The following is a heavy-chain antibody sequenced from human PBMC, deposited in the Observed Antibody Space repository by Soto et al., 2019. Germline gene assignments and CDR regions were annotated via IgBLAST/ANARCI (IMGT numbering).Heavy chain of an antibody. CDR2: INHSGSA. J-gene: IGHJ4*02. V-gene: IGHV4-34*01. Sequence: SETLSLTCDVYGGSFSGYIWTWIRQTPGKGLQWIGQINHSGSANYNPSLKSRVTISVHTSKSQLSLELSSVTAADTAVYYCARGLISGSHYSGGWYYFDSWGQGTQVT. D-gene: IGHD1-26*01. CDR3: ARGLISGSHYSGGWYYFDS. CDR1: GGSFSGYI.